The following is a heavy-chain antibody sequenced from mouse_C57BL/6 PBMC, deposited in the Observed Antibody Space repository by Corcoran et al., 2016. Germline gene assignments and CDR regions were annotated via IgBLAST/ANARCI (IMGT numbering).Heavy chain of an antibody. CDR3: AKERSYDGYLWFAY. V-gene: IGHV9-3*01. CDR2: INTYSGVP. J-gene: IGHJ3*01. CDR1: GYTFTTYG. Sequence: QIQLVQSGPELKKPGETVKISCKASGYTFTTYGMSWVKQAPGKGLKWMGWINTYSGVPTYADDFKGRFAFSLETSASTAYLQINNLKNEDTATYFCAKERSYDGYLWFAYWGQGTLVTVSA. D-gene: IGHD2-3*01.